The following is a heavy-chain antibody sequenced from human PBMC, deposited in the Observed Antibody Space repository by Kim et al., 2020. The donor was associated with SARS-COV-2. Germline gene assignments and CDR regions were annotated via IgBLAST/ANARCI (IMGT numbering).Heavy chain of an antibody. CDR2: VHYKGST. V-gene: IGHV4-59*13. CDR3: ARGERGGTLGNYRTGKFDY. CDR1: GDSINPYY. Sequence: SETLSLTCTVSGDSINPYYWSWIRQPPGKGLEWIGYVHYKGSTNYNPSLESRVTISMDTSKNEFSLKLNSVTAADTAIYYCARGERGGTLGNYRTGKFDYWGEGSLVTVDS. D-gene: IGHD3-10*01. J-gene: IGHJ4*02.